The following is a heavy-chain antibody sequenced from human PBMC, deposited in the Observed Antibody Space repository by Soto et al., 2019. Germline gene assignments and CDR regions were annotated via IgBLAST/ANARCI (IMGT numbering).Heavy chain of an antibody. Sequence: QVRLQESGPGLVKPSQTLSLTCTVSGGSISSGGYYWSWIRQHPGKGLEWIGYIYYSGSTYYNPSLKSRVTISVDTSKNQFSLKLSSVTAADTAVYYCARGYYDFWSGYPTNWFDPWGQGTLVTVSS. CDR1: GGSISSGGYY. V-gene: IGHV4-31*03. CDR3: ARGYYDFWSGYPTNWFDP. D-gene: IGHD3-3*01. CDR2: IYYSGST. J-gene: IGHJ5*02.